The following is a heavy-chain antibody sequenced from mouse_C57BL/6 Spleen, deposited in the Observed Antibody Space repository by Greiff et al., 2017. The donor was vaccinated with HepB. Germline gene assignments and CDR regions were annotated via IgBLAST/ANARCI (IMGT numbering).Heavy chain of an antibody. CDR2: IDPEDGAT. Sequence: VQLQQSGAELVRPGASVKLSCTASGFNIKDYYMHWVKQRPEQGLEWIGRIDPEDGATEYAPKFQGKATMTADTSSNTAYLQLSSLTSEDTAVYYCTTGGLRGNYYFDYWGKGTTLTVSS. CDR3: TTGGLRGNYYFDY. CDR1: GFNIKDYY. J-gene: IGHJ2*01. D-gene: IGHD2-4*01. V-gene: IGHV14-1*01.